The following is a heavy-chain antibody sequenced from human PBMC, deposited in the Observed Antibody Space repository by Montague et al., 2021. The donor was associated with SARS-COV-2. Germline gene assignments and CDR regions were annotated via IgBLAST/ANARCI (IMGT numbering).Heavy chain of an antibody. CDR3: ARDGSLRFVILSGPRHSYDGMDV. Sequence: SETLSLTCTVSGGSISSSSYYWGWIRQPPGKGLEWIGSVYYSGSTYYNPSLKSRVTISVDTSKNQFSLKLSSVTAADTAVYYCARDGSLRFVILSGPRHSYDGMDVWGQGTTVAVSS. J-gene: IGHJ6*02. CDR1: GGSISSSSYY. V-gene: IGHV4-39*07. CDR2: VYYSGST. D-gene: IGHD3-9*01.